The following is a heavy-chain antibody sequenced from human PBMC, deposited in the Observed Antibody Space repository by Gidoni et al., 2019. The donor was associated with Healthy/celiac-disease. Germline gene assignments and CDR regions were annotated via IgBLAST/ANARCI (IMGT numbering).Heavy chain of an antibody. J-gene: IGHJ5*02. V-gene: IGHV4-34*01. D-gene: IGHD3-3*01. CDR2: INHSGST. Sequence: QVQLPQWGAGLLKPSETLSLTCAVYGGSFSGYYWSWIRQPPGKGLEWIGEINHSGSTNYNPSLKSRVTISVDTSKNQFSLKLSSVTAADTAVYYCARGAHYDFWSGKDYNWFDPWGQGTLVTVSS. CDR1: GGSFSGYY. CDR3: ARGAHYDFWSGKDYNWFDP.